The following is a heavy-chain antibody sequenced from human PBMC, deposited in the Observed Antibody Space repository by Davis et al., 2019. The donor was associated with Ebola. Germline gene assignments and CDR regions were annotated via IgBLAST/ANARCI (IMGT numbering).Heavy chain of an antibody. CDR3: ARHSSTAMVRGVINAFDI. J-gene: IGHJ3*02. D-gene: IGHD3-10*01. CDR2: IYPGDSDT. CDR1: GYSFTSYW. Sequence: GESLKISCKGSGYSFTSYWISWVRQMPGKGLEWMGIIYPGDSDTRYSPSFQGQVTISADKSISTAYLQWSSLKASDTAMYYCARHSSTAMVRGVINAFDIWGQGTMVTVSS. V-gene: IGHV5-51*01.